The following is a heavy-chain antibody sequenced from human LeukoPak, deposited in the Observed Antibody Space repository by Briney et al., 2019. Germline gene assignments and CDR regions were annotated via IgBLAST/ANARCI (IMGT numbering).Heavy chain of an antibody. Sequence: SETLSLICAVYSGSFSGYYWSWIRKPPGKGLEWIGEINHSGSTNYNTSLKSRVTISVNSSKNQFSLRVSSVTAASAGVYYCSREVDRQPRRMDVWGQGTTVNGSS. D-gene: IGHD1-14*01. CDR2: INHSGST. CDR3: SREVDRQPRRMDV. V-gene: IGHV4-34*01. J-gene: IGHJ6*02. CDR1: SGSFSGYY.